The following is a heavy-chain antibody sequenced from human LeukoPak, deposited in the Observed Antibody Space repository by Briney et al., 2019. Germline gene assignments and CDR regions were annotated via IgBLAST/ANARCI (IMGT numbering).Heavy chain of an antibody. V-gene: IGHV4-39*07. CDR2: IYYSGST. CDR1: GGSISSSNFY. CDR3: ARDARVQKWFGELLKTTTYYFDY. D-gene: IGHD3-10*01. J-gene: IGHJ4*02. Sequence: SETLSLTCTVSGGSISSSNFYWGWIRQPPGKGLEWIGSIYYSGSTYYNPSLKSRVSIVDTSKNQFSLKLSSVTAADTAVYYCARDARVQKWFGELLKTTTYYFDYWGQGTLVTVSS.